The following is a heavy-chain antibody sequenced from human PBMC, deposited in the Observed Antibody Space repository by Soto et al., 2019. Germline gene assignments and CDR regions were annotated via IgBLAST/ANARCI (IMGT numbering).Heavy chain of an antibody. Sequence: GGSLRLCCAASGFTFSSYSMNWVRQAPGKGLEWVGRIKSKTDGGTTDYAAPVKGRFTISRDDSKNTLYLQMNSLKTEDTAVYYCTTGRYDFWSGSLDYWGQGTLVTVSS. V-gene: IGHV3-15*07. J-gene: IGHJ4*01. CDR2: IKSKTDGGTT. CDR1: GFTFSSYS. CDR3: TTGRYDFWSGSLDY. D-gene: IGHD3-3*01.